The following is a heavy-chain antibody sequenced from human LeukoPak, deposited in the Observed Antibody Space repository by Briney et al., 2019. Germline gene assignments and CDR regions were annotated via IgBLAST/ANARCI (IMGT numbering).Heavy chain of an antibody. J-gene: IGHJ4*02. CDR3: ARDSSMDY. D-gene: IGHD2-8*01. V-gene: IGHV3-7*01. Sequence: GGSLRLSCVVSGFTVGSYWMTWVRQAPGKGLEWVANINQDGSEKYYVDSVKGRFTISRDNAKNSLYLQMNSLRVEDTAVYYCARDSSMDYWGQGTLVTVSS. CDR2: INQDGSEK. CDR1: GFTVGSYW.